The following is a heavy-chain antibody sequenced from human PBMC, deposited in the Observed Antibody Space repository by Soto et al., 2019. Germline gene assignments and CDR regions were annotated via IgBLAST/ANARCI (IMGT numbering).Heavy chain of an antibody. CDR1: GGTFSSYA. D-gene: IGHD1-26*01. V-gene: IGHV1-69*12. J-gene: IGHJ1*01. Sequence: QVQLVQSGAEVKKPGSSVKVSCKASGGTFSSYAISWVRQAPGQGLEWMGGIIPIFGTANYAQKFQGRVTITADEXXSTAYMELSSLRSEDTAVYYCALGRGSYVRTYFQHWGQGTLVTVSS. CDR3: ALGRGSYVRTYFQH. CDR2: IIPIFGTA.